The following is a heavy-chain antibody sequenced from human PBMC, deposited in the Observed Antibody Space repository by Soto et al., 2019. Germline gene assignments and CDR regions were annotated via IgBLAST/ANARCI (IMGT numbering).Heavy chain of an antibody. J-gene: IGHJ3*02. CDR3: AKDSDYDSSGYYTGAQEAFDI. CDR2: ISGSGGST. D-gene: IGHD3-22*01. V-gene: IGHV3-23*01. Sequence: GGSLRLSCAASGFTFSTYAMSWVRQAPGKGLEWVSAISGSGGSTYYPDSVKGRFTISRDNSKNTLYLQMNSLRAEDTAVYYCAKDSDYDSSGYYTGAQEAFDIWGEGTMVTVSS. CDR1: GFTFSTYA.